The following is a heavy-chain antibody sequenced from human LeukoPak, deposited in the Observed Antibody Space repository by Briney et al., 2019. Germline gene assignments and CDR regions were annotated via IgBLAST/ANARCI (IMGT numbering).Heavy chain of an antibody. CDR3: ARVLNDGFSDY. CDR1: GDSISTYL. Sequence: SETLSLTCTVSGDSISTYLWSWIRQPPGKGLEWIGYVHYSGSTQYNPSLKSRITISVDTSRNQFSLKLSSVTAADTAVFYCARVLNDGFSDYWGQGTLVTVSP. V-gene: IGHV4-59*01. J-gene: IGHJ4*02. D-gene: IGHD3/OR15-3a*01. CDR2: VHYSGST.